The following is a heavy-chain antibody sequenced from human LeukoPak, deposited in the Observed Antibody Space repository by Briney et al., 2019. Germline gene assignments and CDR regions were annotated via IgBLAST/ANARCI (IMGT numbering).Heavy chain of an antibody. Sequence: PPGGSLRLSCAASGFTFSSYAMHWVRQAPGKGLEWVAVISYDGSNKYYADSVEGRFTISRDNSKNTLYLQMNSLRAEDTAVYYCARDGGDDYDFWSGCYLSEYGMDVWGQGTTVTVSS. CDR2: ISYDGSNK. CDR3: ARDGGDDYDFWSGCYLSEYGMDV. D-gene: IGHD3-3*01. CDR1: GFTFSSYA. J-gene: IGHJ6*02. V-gene: IGHV3-30-3*01.